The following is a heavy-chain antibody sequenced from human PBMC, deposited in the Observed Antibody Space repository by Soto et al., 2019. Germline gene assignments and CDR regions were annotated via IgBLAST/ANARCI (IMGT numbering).Heavy chain of an antibody. D-gene: IGHD2-21*02. V-gene: IGHV4-30-2*01. CDR1: GGSISSGGYS. CDR2: ICHSGST. CDR3: ASLLAYCGGDCPDAFDI. J-gene: IGHJ3*02. Sequence: SETLSLTCAVSGGSISSGGYSWSWIRQPPGKGLEWIGYICHSGSTYYNPSLKSRVTISVDRSKNQFSLKLSSVTAADTAVYYCASLLAYCGGDCPDAFDIWGQGTMVTVSS.